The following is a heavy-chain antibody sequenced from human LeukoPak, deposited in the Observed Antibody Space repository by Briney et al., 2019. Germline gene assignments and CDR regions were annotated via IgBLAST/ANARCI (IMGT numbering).Heavy chain of an antibody. CDR1: GYSISSGYY. V-gene: IGHV4-38-2*02. J-gene: IGHJ4*02. CDR2: IYYSGST. CDR3: ARDFSLGSYFDY. Sequence: SETLSLTCTVSGYSISSGYYWGWIRQPPGKGLEWIGSIYYSGSTYCNPSLKSRVTISVDTSKNQFSLKLSSVTAADTAVYYCARDFSLGSYFDYWGQGTLVTVSS. D-gene: IGHD7-27*01.